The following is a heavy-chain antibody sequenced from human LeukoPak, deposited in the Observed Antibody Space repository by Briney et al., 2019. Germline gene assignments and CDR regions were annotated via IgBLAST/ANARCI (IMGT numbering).Heavy chain of an antibody. CDR3: TRHGHDSSGYYYLDH. D-gene: IGHD3-22*01. Sequence: GGSLRRSCAASGFTFSGSAVHWVRQASGKGLEWVGRIRSKANSYATAYAASVKGRFTISRDDSKNTAYLQMNSLKTEDTAVYYCTRHGHDSSGYYYLDHWGQGTLVTVSS. CDR2: IRSKANSYAT. J-gene: IGHJ4*02. CDR1: GFTFSGSA. V-gene: IGHV3-73*01.